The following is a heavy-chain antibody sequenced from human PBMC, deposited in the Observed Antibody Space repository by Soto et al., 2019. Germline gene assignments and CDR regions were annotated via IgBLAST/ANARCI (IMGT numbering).Heavy chain of an antibody. V-gene: IGHV3-30-3*01. D-gene: IGHD6-19*01. CDR1: EFTFSSYT. CDR3: AREWSMSVAATGY. CDR2: ISNDGGNT. J-gene: IGHJ4*02. Sequence: QVQLVESGGGVVQPGRSLKLSCAASEFTFSSYTMYWVRQDPGKGLEWVAGISNDGGNTYYPDSVKGRFTISRDNSKNTLYLEMNSLRAEDTAVYYCAREWSMSVAATGYWGQGTLVTFSS.